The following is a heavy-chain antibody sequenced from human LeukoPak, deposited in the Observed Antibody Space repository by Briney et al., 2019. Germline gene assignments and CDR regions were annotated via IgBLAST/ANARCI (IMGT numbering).Heavy chain of an antibody. J-gene: IGHJ3*02. Sequence: PGGSLRLSCAASGFTFSSYEMNWVRQAPGKGLEWVSYISSSGSTIYYADSVKGRFTISRDNAKNSLYLQMNSLRAEDTAVYYCAREAEYYYGSGDDFAFDIWGQGTMVTVSS. V-gene: IGHV3-48*03. CDR2: ISSSGSTI. CDR1: GFTFSSYE. CDR3: AREAEYYYGSGDDFAFDI. D-gene: IGHD3-10*01.